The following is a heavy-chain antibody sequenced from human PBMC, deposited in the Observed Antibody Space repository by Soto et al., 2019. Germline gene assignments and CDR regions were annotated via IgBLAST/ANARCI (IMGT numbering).Heavy chain of an antibody. V-gene: IGHV4-4*07. D-gene: IGHD3-16*02. Sequence: KTSETLSLTCTVSGGSISSYYWSWIRQPAGKGLEWIGRIYTSGSTNYNPSLKSRVTMSVDTSKNQFSLKLSSVTAADTAVYYCARGSRGLGELSLSGYNWFDPWGQGTLVTVSS. J-gene: IGHJ5*02. CDR3: ARGSRGLGELSLSGYNWFDP. CDR1: GGSISSYY. CDR2: IYTSGST.